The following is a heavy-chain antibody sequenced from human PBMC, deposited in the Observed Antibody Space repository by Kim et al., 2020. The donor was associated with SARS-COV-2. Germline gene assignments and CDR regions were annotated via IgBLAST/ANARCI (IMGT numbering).Heavy chain of an antibody. Sequence: SETLSLTCTVSGVSISSYYWSWLRQPAGQGLEWIGRLYTGGGTSYNPSLKSRVTMSVDTSKNQFSMKMTSVTAADTAAYYCAREGYCSGGICYPTFNFD. V-gene: IGHV4-4*07. D-gene: IGHD2-15*01. J-gene: IGHJ4*01. CDR3: AREGYCSGGICYPTFNFD. CDR1: GVSISSYY. CDR2: LYTGGGT.